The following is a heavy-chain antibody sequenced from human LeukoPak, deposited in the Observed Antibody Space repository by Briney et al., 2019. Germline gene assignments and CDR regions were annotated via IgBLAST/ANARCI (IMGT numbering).Heavy chain of an antibody. CDR1: GFTFSSYA. Sequence: LSGGSLRLSCAASGFTFSSYAMSWVRQAPGKGLEWVSAISGSGGSTYYADSVKGWFTISRDNSKNTLYLQMNSLRAEDMAVYYCAKDEGDDSSGYYGFDYWGQGTLVTVSS. CDR2: ISGSGGST. CDR3: AKDEGDDSSGYYGFDY. J-gene: IGHJ4*02. V-gene: IGHV3-23*01. D-gene: IGHD3-22*01.